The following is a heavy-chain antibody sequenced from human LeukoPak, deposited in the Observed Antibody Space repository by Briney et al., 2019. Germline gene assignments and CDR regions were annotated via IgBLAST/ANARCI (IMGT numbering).Heavy chain of an antibody. V-gene: IGHV4-34*01. CDR1: GGSLSGYY. D-gene: IGHD5-24*01. Sequence: PSETLSLTCGVYGGSLSGYYWSWIRRSPGKGLEWIGEINHSGSTNYNPSLKSRITISVDMSKNQFSLKLSSVTAADTAVYYCARADVEMATNFGYWGQGTLVTVSP. J-gene: IGHJ4*02. CDR3: ARADVEMATNFGY. CDR2: INHSGST.